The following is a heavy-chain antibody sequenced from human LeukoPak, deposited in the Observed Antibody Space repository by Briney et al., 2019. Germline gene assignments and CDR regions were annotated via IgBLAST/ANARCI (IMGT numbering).Heavy chain of an antibody. CDR2: INQDGSEK. CDR3: ARNDFVWGSYRSPTTYYFDY. D-gene: IGHD3-16*02. J-gene: IGHJ4*02. Sequence: GGSLRLSCAASGFTFTRYWMTWVRQAPGKGLEWVANINQDGSEKYYVDSVMVRFTISRDNAKNSLYLQMHSLRAEDTAVYLCARNDFVWGSYRSPTTYYFDYWGQGALVTVSS. V-gene: IGHV3-7*04. CDR1: GFTFTRYW.